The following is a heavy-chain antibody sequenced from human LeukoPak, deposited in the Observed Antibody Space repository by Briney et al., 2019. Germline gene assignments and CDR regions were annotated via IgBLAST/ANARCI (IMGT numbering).Heavy chain of an antibody. CDR1: GYSFTNFW. V-gene: IGHV5-51*01. CDR2: IYPGDSDT. Sequence: GESLKISCKGSGYSFTNFWIGWVRQMPGKGLEWMGIIYPGDSDTRYSPSFQGQVTISADKSISTAYLQWSSLKASDTAMYYCARHRRYYYDSSGYESSAFDIWGQGTMVTVSS. D-gene: IGHD3-22*01. CDR3: ARHRRYYYDSSGYESSAFDI. J-gene: IGHJ3*02.